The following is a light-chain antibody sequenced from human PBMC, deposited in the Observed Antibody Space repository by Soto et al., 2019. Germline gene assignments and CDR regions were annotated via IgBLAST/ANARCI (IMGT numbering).Light chain of an antibody. CDR1: QSVSSY. V-gene: IGKV3-11*01. CDR3: QQRSNWPST. Sequence: IVLTQSPATLSLSPGERATLSCRASQSVSSYLAWYQQKPGQAPRLLIYDASNRATGIPARFSGSGSGTDFTLTISSLEPEDCADYYCQQRSNWPSTFGGGTNVEIK. J-gene: IGKJ4*01. CDR2: DAS.